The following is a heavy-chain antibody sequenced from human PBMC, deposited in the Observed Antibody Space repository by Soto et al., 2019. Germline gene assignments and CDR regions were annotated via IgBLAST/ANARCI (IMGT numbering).Heavy chain of an antibody. Sequence: QVQLQESGPGLVRPSGTLSLTCAVSGGSISSNYWWSWVRQPPGKGLEGIGEIYHSGSTNYNPSLKSRVTISVDKSKNHFSPKLSSVTAADTAMYYCAREGDRGYSYGDWGQGTLFTVSS. V-gene: IGHV4-4*02. CDR1: GGSISSNYW. CDR2: IYHSGST. D-gene: IGHD5-18*01. J-gene: IGHJ4*02. CDR3: AREGDRGYSYGD.